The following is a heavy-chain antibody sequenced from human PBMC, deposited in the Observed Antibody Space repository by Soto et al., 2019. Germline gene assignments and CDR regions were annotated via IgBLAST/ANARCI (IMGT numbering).Heavy chain of an antibody. CDR1: GYSFTSYW. CDR2: IDPSDSYT. V-gene: IGHV5-10-1*01. D-gene: IGHD3-22*01. J-gene: IGHJ4*02. Sequence: GESLKISCKGSGYSFTSYWISWVRQMPGKGLEWMGRIDPSDSYTNYSPSFQGHVTISADKSISTAYLQWSSLKASDTAMYYCARTYDSSGYGRGNFDYWGQGTLVRVSS. CDR3: ARTYDSSGYGRGNFDY.